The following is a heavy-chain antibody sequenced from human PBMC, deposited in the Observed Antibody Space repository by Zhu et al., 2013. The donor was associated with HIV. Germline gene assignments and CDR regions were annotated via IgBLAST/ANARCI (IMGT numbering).Heavy chain of an antibody. CDR2: INQSGNT. Sequence: QVQLQQWGAGLVKPSETLSLTCAVYGGSFSDNFWGWIRQSPGKGLEWIGEINQSGNTNYNPSLKSRVSISIETSKNQFSLELKSVTAADTARYYCARERLSGYGPSYYYYYLDSWGKGTPVSVSS. V-gene: IGHV4-34*01. CDR3: ARERLSGYGPSYYYYYLDS. CDR1: GGSFSDNF. J-gene: IGHJ6*03. D-gene: IGHD5-12*01.